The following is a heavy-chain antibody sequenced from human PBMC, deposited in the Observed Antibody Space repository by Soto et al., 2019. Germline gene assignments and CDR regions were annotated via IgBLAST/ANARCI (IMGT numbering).Heavy chain of an antibody. CDR2: ISGSGGST. J-gene: IGHJ3*02. Sequence: EVQLLESGGGLVQPGGSLRLSCAASGFTFSSYAMSWVRQAPGKGLEWVSAISGSGGSTYYADSVKGRFTISRDNSKNTLYLQMNSLRAEDTAVYYCAKDLRSPLGLPPKRALGGAFDIWGQGTMVTVSS. CDR1: GFTFSSYA. D-gene: IGHD3-16*01. CDR3: AKDLRSPLGLPPKRALGGAFDI. V-gene: IGHV3-23*01.